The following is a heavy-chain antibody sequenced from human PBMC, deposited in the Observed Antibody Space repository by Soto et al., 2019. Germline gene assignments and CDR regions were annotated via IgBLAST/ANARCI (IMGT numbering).Heavy chain of an antibody. D-gene: IGHD3-10*01. CDR2: ISAYNGNT. CDR3: ESVKFGRRTMVRGIYFDI. Sequence: QVQLVQSGDEVNKPGASVKVSCKASGYTFTSYGITWVRQAPGQGLDRMGWISAYNGNTNYAQKLQGRVTMTTGTSTSTADMELRRLRSDNTAVYYWESVKFGRRTMVRGIYFDIWGQGTLVTVSS. V-gene: IGHV1-18*01. CDR1: GYTFTSYG. J-gene: IGHJ4*02.